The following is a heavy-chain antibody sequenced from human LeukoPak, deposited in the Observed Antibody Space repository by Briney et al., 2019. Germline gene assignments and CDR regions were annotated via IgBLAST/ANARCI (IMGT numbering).Heavy chain of an antibody. D-gene: IGHD6-13*01. CDR3: AKDTSAGYSNSWSDS. Sequence: PDRSLRLSCVVSGFSLDGYAMHWVRQAPGKGLEWVSGISWNSGGIGYADSVKDRFTISRDNAKNSLYLQMNSLRTEDTALYYCAKDTSAGYSNSWSDSWGQGTLVTVSS. J-gene: IGHJ5*01. CDR1: GFSLDGYA. CDR2: ISWNSGGI. V-gene: IGHV3-9*01.